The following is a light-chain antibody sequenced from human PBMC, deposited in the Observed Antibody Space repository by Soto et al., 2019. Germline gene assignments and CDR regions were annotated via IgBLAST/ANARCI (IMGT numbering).Light chain of an antibody. J-gene: IGKJ1*01. Sequence: DIQMTQSPSSLSASVGDRVTISCRASQSISTYLNWYQQKPGTAPKLLIYRASSVKSGVPPRFSGSGAGRDFTLTISSLRPEDIATYFCQQSYSSPPLTFGQGTKVEVK. V-gene: IGKV1-39*01. CDR1: QSISTY. CDR2: RAS. CDR3: QQSYSSPPLT.